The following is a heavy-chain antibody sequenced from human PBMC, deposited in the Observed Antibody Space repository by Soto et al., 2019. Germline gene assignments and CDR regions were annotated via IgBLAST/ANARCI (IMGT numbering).Heavy chain of an antibody. CDR1: GFTFSSYD. D-gene: IGHD6-13*01. J-gene: IGHJ4*02. V-gene: IGHV3-13*01. CDR3: ERGVHGSSWYLGY. Sequence: EVQLVESGGGLVQPGGSLRLSCAASGFTFSSYDMHWVRQAPGKGLEWVSAMGTAADTYYPGSVKGRFTVSRENAKNSVQLQMNSLRAEDTAVSYGERGVHGSSWYLGYWGQVALVTVSS. CDR2: MGTAADT.